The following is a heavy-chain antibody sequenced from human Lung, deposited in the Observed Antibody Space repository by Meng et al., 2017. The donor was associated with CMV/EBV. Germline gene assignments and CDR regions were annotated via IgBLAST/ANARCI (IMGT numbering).Heavy chain of an antibody. J-gene: IGHJ6*02. V-gene: IGHV3-30*04. CDR1: GFTFSSYA. CDR2: ISYDGSNK. CDR3: ARKVMDCGRFRKGGNYYGLDV. Sequence: SCAASGFTFSSYAMHWVRQAPGKGLEWVAVISYDGSNKYYADSVKGRFTISRDNCKNTLYLQMNSLRAEDTAVYYCARKVMDCGRFRKGGNYYGLDVXGQGXTVTVSS. D-gene: IGHD2-21*01.